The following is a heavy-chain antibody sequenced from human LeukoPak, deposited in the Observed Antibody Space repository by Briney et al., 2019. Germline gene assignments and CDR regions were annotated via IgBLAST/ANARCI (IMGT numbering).Heavy chain of an antibody. V-gene: IGHV4-34*01. Sequence: GSLRLSCAASGFTFSNYAMSWVRQPPGKGLEWIGEINHSGSTNYNPSLKSRVTISVDTSKNQFSLKLSSVTAADTAVYYCARNKVHCSSTSCYFRLNYYYYGMDVWGQGTTVTVSS. CDR2: INHSGST. CDR3: ARNKVHCSSTSCYFRLNYYYYGMDV. CDR1: GFTFSNYA. J-gene: IGHJ6*02. D-gene: IGHD2-2*01.